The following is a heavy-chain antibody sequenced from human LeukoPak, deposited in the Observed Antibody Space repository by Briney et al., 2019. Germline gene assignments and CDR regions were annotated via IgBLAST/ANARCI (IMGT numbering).Heavy chain of an antibody. Sequence: GGSLRLFCAASGFIFSYYYMSWIRQAPGKGLEWVSYISSSGSTIYYADSVKGRFTISRDNAKNSLYLQMNSQRAEDTAVYYCARDRGAYGSGSYYDYWGQGTLVTVSS. J-gene: IGHJ4*02. V-gene: IGHV3-11*04. D-gene: IGHD3-10*01. CDR3: ARDRGAYGSGSYYDY. CDR2: ISSSGSTI. CDR1: GFIFSYYY.